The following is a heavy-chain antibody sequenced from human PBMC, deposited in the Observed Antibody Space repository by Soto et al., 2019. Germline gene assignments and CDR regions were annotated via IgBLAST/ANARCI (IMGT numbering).Heavy chain of an antibody. CDR3: ALSLTVTYYYGMDV. D-gene: IGHD4-17*01. V-gene: IGHV1-69*06. Sequence: QVQLVQSGAEVKKPGSSVKVSCKASGGTFSSYAISWVRQAPGQGLEWMGGIIPIFGTANYAQKFQGRVTITADKSQSTAYMELSSLRSEDTAVYYWALSLTVTYYYGMDVWGQGTTVTVSS. J-gene: IGHJ6*02. CDR2: IIPIFGTA. CDR1: GGTFSSYA.